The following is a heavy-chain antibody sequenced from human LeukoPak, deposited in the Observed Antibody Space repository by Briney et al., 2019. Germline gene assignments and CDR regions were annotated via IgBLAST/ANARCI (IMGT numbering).Heavy chain of an antibody. CDR2: ISGSGAMT. CDR1: ESSFSTYS. Sequence: GGSLRLSCAASESSFSTYSMNWVRQAPGKGLEWVSSISGSGAMTYYADSVKGRFTISRDNAMDTLYLQMNSLRADDTAVYYCAKDRVDGSGSQFDSWGQGSLVLVSS. J-gene: IGHJ4*02. CDR3: AKDRVDGSGSQFDS. V-gene: IGHV3-23*01. D-gene: IGHD3-10*01.